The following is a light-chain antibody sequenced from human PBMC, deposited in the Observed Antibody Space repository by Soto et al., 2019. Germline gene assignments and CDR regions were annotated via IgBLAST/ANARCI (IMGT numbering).Light chain of an antibody. V-gene: IGLV3-21*04. CDR3: QVWDSSSDHVV. Sequence: SYELTQPPSVSVAPGKTARITCGGNNIGSKSVHWYQQKPGQAPVLVIYYDNDRPSGIPERFSGSNSGNTATLTISRVEAGDEADYYCQVWDSSSDHVVFGGGTKQTVL. CDR2: YDN. CDR1: NIGSKS. J-gene: IGLJ2*01.